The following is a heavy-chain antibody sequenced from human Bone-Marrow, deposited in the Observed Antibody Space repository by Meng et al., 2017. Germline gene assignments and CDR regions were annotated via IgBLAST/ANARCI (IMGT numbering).Heavy chain of an antibody. V-gene: IGHV4-39*07. D-gene: IGHD3-22*01. Sequence: SETLSLTCTVSGGSISSSSYYWGWIRQPPGKGLEWIGSIYYSGSTYYNPSLKSRVTISVDTSKNQFSLKLSSVTAADTAVYYCARDEGYYYDSSGYYSEYFQHWGQGTLVTVS. CDR2: IYYSGST. CDR1: GGSISSSSYY. J-gene: IGHJ1*01. CDR3: ARDEGYYYDSSGYYSEYFQH.